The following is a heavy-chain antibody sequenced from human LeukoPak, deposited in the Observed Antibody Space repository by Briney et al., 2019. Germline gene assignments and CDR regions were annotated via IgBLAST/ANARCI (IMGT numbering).Heavy chain of an antibody. J-gene: IGHJ4*02. D-gene: IGHD2/OR15-2a*01. CDR3: AKATFSGYGDY. Sequence: GGSLRLSCSASGFTFSSYAMSWVRQAPGKGLEWVSGISGSGGSTYYADSVKGRFTISRDNSKNTLYLQMNSLRAEDTAVYYCAKATFSGYGDYWGQGTLVTVSS. CDR1: GFTFSSYA. V-gene: IGHV3-23*01. CDR2: ISGSGGST.